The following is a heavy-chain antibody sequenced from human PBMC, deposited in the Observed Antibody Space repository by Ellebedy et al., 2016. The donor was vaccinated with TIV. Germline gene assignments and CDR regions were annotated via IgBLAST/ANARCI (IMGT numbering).Heavy chain of an antibody. Sequence: AASVQVSCKASLYTFTTYGIHWLRPAPGQGLEWMGWSSAFNGDTNYAQKLQGRVPMTTDPSTSTAYMELRRMRSDDTAGYYWARDLVEGGAAAPIGMDVWGQGTTVTVSS. CDR2: SSAFNGDT. V-gene: IGHV1-18*04. CDR3: ARDLVEGGAAAPIGMDV. CDR1: LYTFTTYG. J-gene: IGHJ6*02. D-gene: IGHD6-13*01.